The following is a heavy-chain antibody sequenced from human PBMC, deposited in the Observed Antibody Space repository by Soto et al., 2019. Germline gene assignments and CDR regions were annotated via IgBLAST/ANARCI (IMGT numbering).Heavy chain of an antibody. Sequence: PGGSLRLSCTAFGFTFSSHAMTWVRQAPGKGLEWVSGLSDSGGSIYYADSVKGRFTISRDNSMNTLYLQMNTLRAEDTAVYYCAKVSSSWYAGFFDLWGQGT. V-gene: IGHV3-23*01. CDR1: GFTFSSHA. D-gene: IGHD6-13*01. J-gene: IGHJ4*02. CDR3: AKVSSSWYAGFFDL. CDR2: LSDSGGSI.